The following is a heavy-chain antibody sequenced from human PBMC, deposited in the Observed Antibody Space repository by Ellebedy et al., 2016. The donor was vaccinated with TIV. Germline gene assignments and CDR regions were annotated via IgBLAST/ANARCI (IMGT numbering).Heavy chain of an antibody. V-gene: IGHV4-39*01. CDR2: IYYSGST. CDR3: ARLGGYYHTQVDY. J-gene: IGHJ4*02. CDR1: GGSISSSSYY. Sequence: MPGGSLRLSCTVSGGSISSSSYYWGWIRQPPGKGLEWIGSIYYSGSTYYNPSLKSRVTISVNTSKNQFSLKLSSVTAADTAVYYCARLGGYYHTQVDYWGQGTLVTVSS. D-gene: IGHD3-22*01.